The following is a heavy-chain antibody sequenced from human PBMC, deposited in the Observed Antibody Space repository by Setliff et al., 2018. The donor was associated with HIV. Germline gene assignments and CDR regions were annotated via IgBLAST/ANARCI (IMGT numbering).Heavy chain of an antibody. CDR2: INPSGGST. Sequence: ASVKVSCKASGYSFTDYYIHWVRQAPGQGLEWMGWINPSGGSTSYAQKFQGRVTMTRDTSISTAYMELSRLRSDDTAVYYCARDYYDSSGYIFFPGLPDYWGQGTLVTVSS. V-gene: IGHV1-2*02. D-gene: IGHD3-22*01. CDR3: ARDYYDSSGYIFFPGLPDY. CDR1: GYSFTDYY. J-gene: IGHJ4*02.